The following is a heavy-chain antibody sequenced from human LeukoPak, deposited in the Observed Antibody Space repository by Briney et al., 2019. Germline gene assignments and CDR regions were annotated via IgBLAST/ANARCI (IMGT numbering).Heavy chain of an antibody. CDR3: ARDLSYYFWSCYFGNAY. D-gene: IGHD3-3*01. J-gene: IGHJ4*02. Sequence: GGSLRLSCAASGFTFSSYSMNWVRQAPGKGLEWVSSISSSSSYIYYADSVKGRFTISRDNAKNSLYLQMNSLRAEDTAVYYCARDLSYYFWSCYFGNAYRGQGTLVTVSS. CDR2: ISSSSSYI. CDR1: GFTFSSYS. V-gene: IGHV3-21*01.